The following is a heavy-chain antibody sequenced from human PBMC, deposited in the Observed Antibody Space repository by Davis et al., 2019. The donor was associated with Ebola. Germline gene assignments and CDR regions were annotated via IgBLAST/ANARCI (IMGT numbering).Heavy chain of an antibody. CDR3: TISTPSTVTTDH. CDR2: IRSKANSYAT. V-gene: IGHV3-73*01. D-gene: IGHD4-17*01. CDR1: GFTFSGSA. Sequence: GESLKISCAASGFTFSGSAMHWVCQASGKGLEWVGLIRSKANSYATAYAASVKGRFTISRDESKNTAYLQMNSLKTEDTSVYSCTISTPSTVTTDHCGQGTLVTVSS. J-gene: IGHJ5*02.